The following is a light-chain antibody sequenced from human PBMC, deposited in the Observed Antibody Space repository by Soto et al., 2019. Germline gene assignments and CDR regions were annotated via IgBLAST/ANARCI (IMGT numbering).Light chain of an antibody. Sequence: DNPLTHSPSSLSASVGDRVSSTCRARHIINDCLAWYQQKPGKAPKLLIYDASSLESGVPSRFSGGRAGIEFYLIINNLQTEDFATYYFKKYHGFWFGQETKMEIE. CDR1: HIINDC. CDR2: DAS. CDR3: KKYHGFW. J-gene: IGKJ1*01. V-gene: IGKV1-5*01.